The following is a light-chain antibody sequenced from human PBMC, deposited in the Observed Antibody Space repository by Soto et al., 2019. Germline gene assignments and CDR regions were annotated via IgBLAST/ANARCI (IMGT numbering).Light chain of an antibody. CDR2: HVT. Sequence: QSALAQPASVSGSPGQSITISCTGTSSDIGHYDYVSWYQQHPGKAPKLMIYHVTYRPSGVSNRYSGSKSGNSASLTISGLQADDEADYYCCSLTTSHTYVFGSGTRSPS. V-gene: IGLV2-14*03. CDR1: SSDIGHYDY. CDR3: CSLTTSHTYV. J-gene: IGLJ1*01.